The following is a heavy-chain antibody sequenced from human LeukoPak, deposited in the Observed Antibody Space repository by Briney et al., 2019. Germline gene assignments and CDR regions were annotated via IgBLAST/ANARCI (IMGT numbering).Heavy chain of an antibody. V-gene: IGHV3-7*03. CDR2: INHNGNVN. J-gene: IGHJ4*02. Sequence: GGSLRLSCAASGFTFSSYWMNWARQAPGKGLEWVASINHNGNVNYYVDSVKGRFTISRDNAKNSLYLQMNSLRAEDTAVYYCAYPSSYWGQGTLVIVSS. CDR3: AYPSSY. D-gene: IGHD6-6*01. CDR1: GFTFSSYW.